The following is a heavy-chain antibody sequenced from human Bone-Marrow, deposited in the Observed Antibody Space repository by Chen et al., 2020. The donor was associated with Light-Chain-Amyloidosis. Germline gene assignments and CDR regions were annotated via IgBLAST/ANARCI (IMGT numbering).Heavy chain of an antibody. CDR3: AKQYLIGG. CDR1: GFSFKDHA. CDR2: ISESGSNT. J-gene: IGHJ4*02. Sequence: EVRLLESGGDLVQPGESLRLSCVAPGFSFKDHAMNWVRQAPGQGLEWVSSISESGSNTDYIDSVRGRFTISRDNYNNILFLQLRSLRVEDTAVYYCAKQYLIGGWGQGTLITVSS. V-gene: IGHV3-23*01. D-gene: IGHD2-2*02.